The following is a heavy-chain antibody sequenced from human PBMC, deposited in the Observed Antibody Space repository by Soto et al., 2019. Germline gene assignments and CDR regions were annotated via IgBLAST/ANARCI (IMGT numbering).Heavy chain of an antibody. D-gene: IGHD3-3*01. Sequence: SETLSLTCTVSGGSISSGGYYWSWIRQHPGKGLEWIGYIYYSGSTYYNPSLKSRVTISVDTSKNQFSLKLSSVTAADTAVYYCARGNYGITIFGVVQYYFDYWGQGTLVTVSS. CDR2: IYYSGST. CDR1: GGSISSGGYY. J-gene: IGHJ4*02. CDR3: ARGNYGITIFGVVQYYFDY. V-gene: IGHV4-31*03.